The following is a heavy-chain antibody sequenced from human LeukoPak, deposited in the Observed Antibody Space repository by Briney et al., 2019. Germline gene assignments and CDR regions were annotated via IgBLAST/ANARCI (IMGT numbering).Heavy chain of an antibody. V-gene: IGHV3-9*01. CDR3: AKERSTSSNWYFDL. CDR2: ISWNSGSI. J-gene: IGHJ2*01. D-gene: IGHD2-2*01. CDR1: GFTFDDYA. Sequence: GGSLRLSCAASGFTFDDYAMHWVRQAPGKGLEWVSGISWNSGSIGYADSVKGRFTISRDNAKNSLYLQMNSLRAEDTALYYCAKERSTSSNWYFDLWGRGTLVTVSS.